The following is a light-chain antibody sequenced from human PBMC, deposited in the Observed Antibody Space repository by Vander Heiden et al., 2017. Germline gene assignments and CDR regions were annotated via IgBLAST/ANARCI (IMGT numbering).Light chain of an antibody. V-gene: IGKV1-39*01. J-gene: IGKJ1*01. CDR3: QQSYSTPWG. CDR2: DAS. Sequence: DIQMTQSPSPLSASVGDRVTITCRASQSISSYLNWYQQKPGKAPKLLIYDASSLQSGVPSRFSGSGSGTDFTLTISSLQPEDFATYYCQQSYSTPWGFGQGTKVEIK. CDR1: QSISSY.